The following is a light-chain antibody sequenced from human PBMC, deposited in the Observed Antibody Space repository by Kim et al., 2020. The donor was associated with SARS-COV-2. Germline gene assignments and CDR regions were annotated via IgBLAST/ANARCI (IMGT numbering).Light chain of an antibody. CDR2: GAS. Sequence: EIVMTQSAATLSVSPGERATLSCRASQSVSSNLAWYQQKPGQAPRLLIYGASTRATGIPASFSGSGSGTEFTLTISSLQSEDFAIYYCQQYYNWPRTFGQGTKVDIK. CDR1: QSVSSN. J-gene: IGKJ1*01. CDR3: QQYYNWPRT. V-gene: IGKV3-15*01.